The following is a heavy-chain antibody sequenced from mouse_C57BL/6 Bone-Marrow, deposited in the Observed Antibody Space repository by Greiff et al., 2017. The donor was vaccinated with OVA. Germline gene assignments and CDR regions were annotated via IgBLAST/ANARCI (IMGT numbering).Heavy chain of an antibody. V-gene: IGHV14-4*01. CDR2: IDPENGDT. CDR3: TTYYYGSNYAMDY. J-gene: IGHJ4*01. D-gene: IGHD1-1*01. Sequence: VQLQQSGAELVRPGASVKLSCTASGFNIKDDYMHWVKQRPEQGLEWIGWIDPENGDTEYASKFQGKATITADTSSNTAYLQLSSLTSEDTAVYYCTTYYYGSNYAMDYWGQGTSVTVSS. CDR1: GFNIKDDY.